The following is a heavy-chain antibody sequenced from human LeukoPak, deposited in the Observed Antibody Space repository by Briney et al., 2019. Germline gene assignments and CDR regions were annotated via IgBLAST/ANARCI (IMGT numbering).Heavy chain of an antibody. Sequence: PSETLSLTCTVSGGSISGYYWSWIRQPAGKGLEWIGRIYSSGSINYNPSLKSRVTMSVDMSKNQFSLKLSSVTAADTAVYYCARDGNSAFDYWGQGTLVTVSS. CDR3: ARDGNSAFDY. CDR1: GGSISGYY. D-gene: IGHD4-23*01. CDR2: IYSSGSI. V-gene: IGHV4-4*07. J-gene: IGHJ4*02.